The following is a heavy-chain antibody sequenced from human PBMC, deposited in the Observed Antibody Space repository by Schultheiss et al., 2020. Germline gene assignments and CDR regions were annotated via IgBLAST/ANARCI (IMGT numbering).Heavy chain of an antibody. CDR1: GFTFSSYG. Sequence: GESLKIACAASGFTFSSYGMHWVRQAPGKGLEWVASVKRDGSEKHYVDSVKGRFTISRDNAKNSLYLQMNSLRAEDTALYYCARDLVSYYYYYGMDVWGQGTTV. CDR3: ARDLVSYYYYYGMDV. V-gene: IGHV3-7*03. D-gene: IGHD6-6*01. J-gene: IGHJ6*02. CDR2: VKRDGSEK.